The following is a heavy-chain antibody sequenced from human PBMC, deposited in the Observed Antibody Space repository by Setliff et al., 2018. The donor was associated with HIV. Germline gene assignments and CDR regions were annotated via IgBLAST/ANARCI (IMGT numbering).Heavy chain of an antibody. V-gene: IGHV3-21*01. CDR2: ISSSSSYI. Sequence: GSLRLSCAASGFTFSSYSMNWVRQAPGKGLEWVSSISSSSSYIYYADSVKGRFTISRDNAKNSLYLQMNSLRAEDTAVYYCARDSYYDFWSGYSDRNYYYYMDVWGKGTTVTVSS. CDR3: ARDSYYDFWSGYSDRNYYYYMDV. J-gene: IGHJ6*03. CDR1: GFTFSSYS. D-gene: IGHD3-3*01.